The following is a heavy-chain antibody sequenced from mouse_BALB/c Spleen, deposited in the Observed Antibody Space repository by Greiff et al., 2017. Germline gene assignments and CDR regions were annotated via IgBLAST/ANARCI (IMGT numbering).Heavy chain of an antibody. CDR3: LVRGAWFAY. J-gene: IGHJ3*01. V-gene: IGHV14-4*02. Sequence: VQLKESGAELVRSGASVKLSCTASGFNIKDYYMHWVKQRPEQGLEWIGWIDPENGDTEYAPKFQGKATMTADTSSNTAYLQLSSLTSEDTAVYYCLVRGAWFAYWGQGTLVTVSA. D-gene: IGHD2-14*01. CDR2: IDPENGDT. CDR1: GFNIKDYY.